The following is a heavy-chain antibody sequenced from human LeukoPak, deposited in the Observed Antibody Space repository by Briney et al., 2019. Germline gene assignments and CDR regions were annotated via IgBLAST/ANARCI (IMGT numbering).Heavy chain of an antibody. D-gene: IGHD5-18*01. V-gene: IGHV3-53*01. Sequence: GGSLRLSCAASGFTVISNYMSWVRQAPGKGLEWVSVIYSGGSTYYADSVKGRFTISRDNSKNTLYLQMNSLRAEDTAVYYCAREADTAMVTNAFDIWGQGTMVTVSS. CDR2: IYSGGST. J-gene: IGHJ3*02. CDR3: AREADTAMVTNAFDI. CDR1: GFTVISNY.